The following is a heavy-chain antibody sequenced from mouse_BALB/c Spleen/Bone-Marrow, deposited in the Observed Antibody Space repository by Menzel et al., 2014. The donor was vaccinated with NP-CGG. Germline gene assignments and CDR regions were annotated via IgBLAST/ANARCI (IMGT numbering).Heavy chain of an antibody. Sequence: VQLVESGAELVRPGTSVKVSCKASGYAFTNYLIEWVKRRPGQGLEWIGVINPGSGGTNYNEKLKGKATLTADKSSSTAYMQLSSLTSDDSAVYFCARELGRWYFDVWGAGTTVTVSS. D-gene: IGHD4-1*01. CDR1: GYAFTNYL. CDR3: ARELGRWYFDV. CDR2: INPGSGGT. V-gene: IGHV1-54*01. J-gene: IGHJ1*01.